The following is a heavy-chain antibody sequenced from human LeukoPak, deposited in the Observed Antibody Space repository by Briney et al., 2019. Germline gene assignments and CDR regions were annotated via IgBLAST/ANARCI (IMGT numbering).Heavy chain of an antibody. V-gene: IGHV4-59*12. J-gene: IGHJ4*02. CDR1: GGSISSYY. CDR3: ARSNGRYYDSSGPFDY. CDR2: IYYSGST. Sequence: SETLSLTCTVSGGSISSYYWSWIRQPPGKGLEWIGYIYYSGSTNYNPSLKSRVTISVDTSKNQFSLKLSSVTAADTAVYYCARSNGRYYDSSGPFDYWGQGTLVTVSS. D-gene: IGHD3-22*01.